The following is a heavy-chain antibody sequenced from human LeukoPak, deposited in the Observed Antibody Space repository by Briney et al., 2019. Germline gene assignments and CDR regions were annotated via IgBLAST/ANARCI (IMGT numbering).Heavy chain of an antibody. J-gene: IGHJ6*02. CDR2: IYYSGST. Sequence: PSETLSLTCTVSGGSISSYYWSWIRQPPGKGLEGIGYIYYSGSTNYNPSLKSRVTISVDTSKNQFSLKLSSVTAADTAVYYCARDYYVMTYYYGMDVWGQGTTVTVSS. V-gene: IGHV4-59*01. CDR3: ARDYYVMTYYYGMDV. D-gene: IGHD3-10*02. CDR1: GGSISSYY.